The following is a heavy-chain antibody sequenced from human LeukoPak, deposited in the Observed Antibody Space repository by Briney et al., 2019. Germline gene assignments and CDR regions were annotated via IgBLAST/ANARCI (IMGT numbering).Heavy chain of an antibody. CDR3: ARGTSAAGAHVDY. CDR1: GGSVSSGTYY. J-gene: IGHJ4*02. CDR2: IHYTGST. Sequence: PSETLSLTCTVSGGSVSSGTYYWACILLPLGKGMEYIGIIHYTGSTFYHPSLRGRVTISVDTSKNQFSLNLSSVTAADTAVYYCARGTSAAGAHVDYWGQGTLVTVSS. D-gene: IGHD6-13*01. V-gene: IGHV4-39*02.